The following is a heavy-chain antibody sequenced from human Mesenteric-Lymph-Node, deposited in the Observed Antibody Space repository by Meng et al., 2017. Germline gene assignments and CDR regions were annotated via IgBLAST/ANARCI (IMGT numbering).Heavy chain of an antibody. J-gene: IGHJ4*02. D-gene: IGHD6-19*01. CDR2: IWTDENDR. CDR3: VRDGDRTSWPLDL. Sequence: SCAASGFTFRATGMHWVRQAPGKGLEWVARIWTDENDRQYADSVKGRFTISRDNSESTLYLQMNNLRSEDTAVYYCVRDGDRTSWPLDLWGQGTLVTVSS. V-gene: IGHV3-33*08. CDR1: GFTFRATG.